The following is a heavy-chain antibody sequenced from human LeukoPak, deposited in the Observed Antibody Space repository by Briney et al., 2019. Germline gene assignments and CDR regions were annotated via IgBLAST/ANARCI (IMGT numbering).Heavy chain of an antibody. Sequence: GGSLRLSCAASGFTFSSYAMSWVRQAPGKGLEWVSVISGSGGSTYYADSVKGRFTISRDNSKNTLYLQMNSLRAEDTAVYYCARDYRYSGSYPSGDYWGQGTLVTVSS. V-gene: IGHV3-23*01. D-gene: IGHD1-26*01. CDR1: GFTFSSYA. J-gene: IGHJ4*02. CDR3: ARDYRYSGSYPSGDY. CDR2: ISGSGGST.